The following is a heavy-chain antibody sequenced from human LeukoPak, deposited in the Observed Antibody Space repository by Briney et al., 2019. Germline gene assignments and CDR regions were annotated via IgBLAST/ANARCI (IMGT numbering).Heavy chain of an antibody. V-gene: IGHV3-30*18. Sequence: GGSLRLSCAPSRFTFSSYGMHWVRQAPGKGLEWVAAISSDGTNKLYAESVEGRFTISRDHSKNTLYLQMNSLRPEDTSMYYCAKEDFGGSYFDYWGQGTLVTVSS. CDR1: RFTFSSYG. CDR3: AKEDFGGSYFDY. CDR2: ISSDGTNK. D-gene: IGHD3-10*01. J-gene: IGHJ4*02.